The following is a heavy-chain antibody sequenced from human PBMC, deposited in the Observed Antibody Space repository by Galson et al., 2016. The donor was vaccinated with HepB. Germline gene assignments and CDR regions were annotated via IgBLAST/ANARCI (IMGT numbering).Heavy chain of an antibody. CDR2: IWYDGSNK. Sequence: SLRLSCAASGFTFSKYGMHWVRQAPGKGPEWVAVIWYDGSNKYYGGSVKGRFTISRDNSQNTLYLQMNSLRVEDTAVYYCARPHDYSTSSPPFDYWGQGTLVTVSS. J-gene: IGHJ4*02. CDR3: ARPHDYSTSSPPFDY. CDR1: GFTFSKYG. D-gene: IGHD2/OR15-2a*01. V-gene: IGHV3-33*01.